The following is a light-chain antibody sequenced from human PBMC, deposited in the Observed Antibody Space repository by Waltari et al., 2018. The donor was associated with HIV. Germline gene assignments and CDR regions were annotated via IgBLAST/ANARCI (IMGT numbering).Light chain of an antibody. J-gene: IGKJ1*01. CDR1: QSIGSW. CDR2: KAS. V-gene: IGKV1-5*03. CDR3: QQYKSYFAWT. Sequence: DIQMTQSPSTLSASVGDRVTITCRASQSIGSWLAWYQQKSGKAPKLLLYKASSLERGVPSRFSGSGSGTEFTLTISSLQPDDLATYYCQQYKSYFAWTFGQGTKAEIK.